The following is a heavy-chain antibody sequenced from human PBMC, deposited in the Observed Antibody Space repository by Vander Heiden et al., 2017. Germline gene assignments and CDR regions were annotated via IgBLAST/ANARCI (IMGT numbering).Heavy chain of an antibody. V-gene: IGHV3-53*01. CDR1: GFIVTSNS. Sequence: EVQVVESGGGLIQPGGSLGLSCAALGFIVTSNSMSWVRQAPGKGLEWVSVIYSDGSTYFAGSVKGRFTISRDDSKNTVYLQMNSLRAEDTAVYYCASPGDTLGYDYVWGNYRYNYWGQGTLVTVSS. CDR2: IYSDGST. J-gene: IGHJ4*02. D-gene: IGHD3-16*02. CDR3: ASPGDTLGYDYVWGNYRYNY.